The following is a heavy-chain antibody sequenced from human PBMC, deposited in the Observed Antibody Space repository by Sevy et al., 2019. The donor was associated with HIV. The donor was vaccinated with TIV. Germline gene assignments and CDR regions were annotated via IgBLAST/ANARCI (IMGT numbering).Heavy chain of an antibody. CDR3: TTDLYSDYSNYGDY. V-gene: IGHV3-15*01. CDR2: IKSKTDGGTT. Sequence: GGSLRLSCAASGFTFSNAWMSWVRQAPGKGLEWVGRIKSKTDGGTTDYAAPVKGRFTISRDDSKNTLYLQMNSLKTEDTAVYYCTTDLYSDYSNYGDYWGQGTLVTVSS. J-gene: IGHJ4*02. D-gene: IGHD4-4*01. CDR1: GFTFSNAW.